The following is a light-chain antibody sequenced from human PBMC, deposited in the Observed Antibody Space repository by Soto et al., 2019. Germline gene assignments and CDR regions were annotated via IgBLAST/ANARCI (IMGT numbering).Light chain of an antibody. V-gene: IGKV3-15*01. CDR1: QSVSSN. CDR3: QQYNNWPPT. Sequence: EIGMTQSPATLSGSPGERASLSCRASQSVSSNLAWYQQKPGQAPRLLIYGASTRATGIPARFSGSGSGTEFTLTISSLQSEDFAVYYCQQYNNWPPTFGQGTRLEIK. CDR2: GAS. J-gene: IGKJ5*01.